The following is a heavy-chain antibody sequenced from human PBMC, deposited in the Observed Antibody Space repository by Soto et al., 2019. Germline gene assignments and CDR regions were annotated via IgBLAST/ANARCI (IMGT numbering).Heavy chain of an antibody. CDR2: IGGSGSDT. CDR1: GLTFSNYA. V-gene: IGHV3-23*01. J-gene: IGHJ3*02. CDR3: TRHLDLPGGRYFDLGYAFDI. D-gene: IGHD3-9*01. Sequence: GGSLRLSCTASGLTFSNYAMSWVRQAPGKGLEWVSIIGGSGSDTYYADSVKGRFTVSRDNSKNTQYVQMNSLRDEDTAVYYCTRHLDLPGGRYFDLGYAFDIWGQGTMVTVSS.